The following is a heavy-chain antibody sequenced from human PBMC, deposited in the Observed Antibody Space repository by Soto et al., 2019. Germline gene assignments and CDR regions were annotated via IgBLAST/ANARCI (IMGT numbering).Heavy chain of an antibody. CDR2: IYYSGST. D-gene: IGHD3-9*01. Sequence: SETLSLTCTVSGGSISSGDYYWSWIRQPPGKGLEWIGYIYYSGSTYYNPSLKSRVTISVDTSKNQFSLKLSSVTAADTAVYYCARQHGGSFAGLRYFDWYNPGWFDPWGQGTLVTVSS. CDR3: ARQHGGSFAGLRYFDWYNPGWFDP. CDR1: GGSISSGDYY. J-gene: IGHJ5*02. V-gene: IGHV4-30-4*01.